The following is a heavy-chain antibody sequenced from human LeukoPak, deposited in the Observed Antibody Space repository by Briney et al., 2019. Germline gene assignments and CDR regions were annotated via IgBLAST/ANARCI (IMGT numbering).Heavy chain of an antibody. CDR2: MSSSGGTT. CDR3: ARGERDYNRYGMDV. D-gene: IGHD4-11*01. V-gene: IGHV3-23*01. Sequence: LAGGSLRLSCAASGFTFSSYAMSWVRQAPGKGLEWVSGMSSSGGTTYYADSVKGRFTISRDNSKNTLYLQMNSLRAEDTAVYYCARGERDYNRYGMDVWGQGTTVTVSS. J-gene: IGHJ6*02. CDR1: GFTFSSYA.